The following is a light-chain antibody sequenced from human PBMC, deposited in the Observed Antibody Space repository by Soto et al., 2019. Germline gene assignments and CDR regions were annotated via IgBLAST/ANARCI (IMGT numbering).Light chain of an antibody. CDR3: SSYAGSNNLV. J-gene: IGLJ2*01. CDR2: EVS. V-gene: IGLV2-8*01. Sequence: QSALTQPPSASGSPGQSVTISCTGTSSDIGGYNFVSWYQHHPGKAPKLMIYEVSKRPSGVPDRFSGSKSGNTASLTVSGLQAEDEAEYYCSSYAGSNNLVFGGGTKLTVL. CDR1: SSDIGGYNF.